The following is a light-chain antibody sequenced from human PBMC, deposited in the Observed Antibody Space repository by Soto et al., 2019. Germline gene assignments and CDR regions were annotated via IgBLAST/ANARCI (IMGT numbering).Light chain of an antibody. CDR2: GAS. J-gene: IGKJ1*01. CDR1: QGVSSTY. Sequence: EIVMTHSPATLSVSPGERATLSCSASQGVSSTYLAWYQQRLGQAPRLLIFGASSRATGIPDRFSGSGSGTDFTLTISRLEPEDFAVYYCQQYGSSGTFGQGTKVDIK. V-gene: IGKV3-20*01. CDR3: QQYGSSGT.